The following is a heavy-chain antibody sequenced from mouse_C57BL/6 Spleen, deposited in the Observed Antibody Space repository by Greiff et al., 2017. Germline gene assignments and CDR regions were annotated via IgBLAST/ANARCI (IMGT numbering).Heavy chain of an antibody. J-gene: IGHJ3*01. CDR3: TTFDELDRFAY. V-gene: IGHV14-4*01. D-gene: IGHD4-1*01. CDR1: GFNIKDDY. CDR2: IDPENGDT. Sequence: VQLKQSGAELVRPGASVKLSCTASGFNIKDDYMHWVKQRPEQGLEWIGWIDPENGDTEYASKFQGKATITADTSSNTAYLQLSSLTSEDTAVYYCTTFDELDRFAYWGQGTLVTVSA.